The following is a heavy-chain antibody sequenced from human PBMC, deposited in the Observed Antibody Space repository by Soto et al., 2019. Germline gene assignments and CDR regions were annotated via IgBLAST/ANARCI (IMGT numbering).Heavy chain of an antibody. V-gene: IGHV3-33*01. J-gene: IGHJ4*02. CDR3: ARDEESGYSDGYVDY. Sequence: PGGSLRLSCAASGFPFSSYAMPWVRQAPGKGLEWVAVIWYGGSNKYYADSVKGRFTISRDNTKNTLYLQMNSLRAEDTAVYYCARDEESGYSDGYVDYWGQGTLVTVSS. CDR1: GFPFSSYA. CDR2: IWYGGSNK. D-gene: IGHD5-18*01.